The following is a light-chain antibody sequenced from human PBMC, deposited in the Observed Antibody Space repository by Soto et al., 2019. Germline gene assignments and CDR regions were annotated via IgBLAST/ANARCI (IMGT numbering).Light chain of an antibody. CDR3: QQFGSSSYT. Sequence: EIVVTQSPGALSLSPGERATLSCRASQSVSNSYLAWYQQKPGQAPRLLIYAASSRATGIPDRFSGSGSGTDFTLTISRLEPEDFVVYYCQQFGSSSYTFGQGTKLEIK. CDR1: QSVSNSY. J-gene: IGKJ2*01. CDR2: AAS. V-gene: IGKV3-20*01.